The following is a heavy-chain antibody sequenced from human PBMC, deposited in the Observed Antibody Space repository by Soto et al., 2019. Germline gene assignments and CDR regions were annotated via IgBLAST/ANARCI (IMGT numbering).Heavy chain of an antibody. CDR1: GFTFSTYT. D-gene: IGHD3-10*01. V-gene: IGHV3-23*01. CDR2: ISASGGSP. CDR3: AKARCITTNCYVPDY. Sequence: PGGSLRLSCVASGFTFSTYTMSWVRQAPGKGLEWVSVISASGGSPSYADSVQGRFSISRDNAKNTLYLQMNSLRGEDTAMYYRAKARCITTNCYVPDYWGQGTMVTVSS. J-gene: IGHJ4*02.